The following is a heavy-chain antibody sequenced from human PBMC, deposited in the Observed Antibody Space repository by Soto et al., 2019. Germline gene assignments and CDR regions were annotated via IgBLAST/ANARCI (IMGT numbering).Heavy chain of an antibody. CDR2: IIPIFGTA. Sequence: GASVKVSCKASGGTFSSYAISWVRQAPGQGLEWMGGIIPIFGTANYAQKLQGRVTMTTDTSTSTAYMELRSLRSDDTAVYYCARGRTWELQNNPWGQGTLVTVSS. CDR3: ARGRTWELQNNP. CDR1: GGTFSSYA. V-gene: IGHV1-69*05. D-gene: IGHD1-26*01. J-gene: IGHJ5*02.